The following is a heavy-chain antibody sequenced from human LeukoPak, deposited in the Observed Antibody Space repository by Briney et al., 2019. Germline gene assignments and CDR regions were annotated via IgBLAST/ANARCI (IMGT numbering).Heavy chain of an antibody. J-gene: IGHJ3*02. V-gene: IGHV4-59*01. Sequence: SETLSLTCTVSGGSLSNYYWSWVRQPPGKGLEWIGYIYYSGSTNYNPSLKSRVTISLDTSKNHFSLKLSSVTAADTAIYYCARAAGAFDIWGQGTMVTVSS. CDR3: ARAAGAFDI. CDR2: IYYSGST. CDR1: GGSLSNYY. D-gene: IGHD6-25*01.